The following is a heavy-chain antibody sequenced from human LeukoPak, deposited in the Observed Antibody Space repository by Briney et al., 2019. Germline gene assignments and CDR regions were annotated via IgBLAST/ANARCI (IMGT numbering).Heavy chain of an antibody. J-gene: IGHJ6*03. Sequence: PGGSLRLSCAASGFTFSSYNMNWVRQAPEKGPEWVSSITSSSSYIYYADSVKGRFTISRDNAKNSLYLQMDSLRVEDTAVYYCARDPYSGSYGPYYYYYMDVWGEGTTVTISS. D-gene: IGHD1-26*01. CDR1: GFTFSSYN. V-gene: IGHV3-21*06. CDR3: ARDPYSGSYGPYYYYYMDV. CDR2: ITSSSSYI.